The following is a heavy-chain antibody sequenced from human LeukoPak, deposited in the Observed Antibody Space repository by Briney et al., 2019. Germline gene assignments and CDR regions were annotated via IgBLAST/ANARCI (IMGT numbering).Heavy chain of an antibody. CDR2: ISDSGGST. D-gene: IGHD1/OR15-1a*01. V-gene: IGHV3-23*01. Sequence: GGSLRLSCAASGFTFSSYAMSWVRQAPGKGLEWVSTISDSGGSTYYSDSVKGRFTISRDNSKNTLYLQMNNLRAEDTAVYYCAKGNWYKLEVFDYWGQGTLVTVSS. CDR1: GFTFSSYA. CDR3: AKGNWYKLEVFDY. J-gene: IGHJ4*02.